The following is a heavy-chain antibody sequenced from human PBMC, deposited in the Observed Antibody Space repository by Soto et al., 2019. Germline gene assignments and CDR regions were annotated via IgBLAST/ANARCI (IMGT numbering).Heavy chain of an antibody. Sequence: GGSLRLSCAASGFTFSSYAMSWVRQAPGKGLEWVSAISGSGGSTYYADSVKGRFTISRDNSKNTLYLQMNSLRAEDTAVYYCAKDLYYDYIWGSYHPLDYWGQGTLVTVSS. CDR3: AKDLYYDYIWGSYHPLDY. CDR1: GFTFSSYA. V-gene: IGHV3-23*01. CDR2: ISGSGGST. J-gene: IGHJ4*02. D-gene: IGHD3-16*02.